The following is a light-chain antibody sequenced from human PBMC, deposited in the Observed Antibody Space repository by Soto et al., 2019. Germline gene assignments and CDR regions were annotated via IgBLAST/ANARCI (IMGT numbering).Light chain of an antibody. CDR2: AAS. Sequence: IQMTQSPSILSASVGDRVTITCRASQSINGWVAWYQQKPGKAPDLLIYAASTLQSGVPSRFSGSGSGTEFTLTISSLQPDDFATYFCQQYKSYSTTFGQGTKVDIK. CDR3: QQYKSYSTT. J-gene: IGKJ1*01. CDR1: QSINGW. V-gene: IGKV1-5*03.